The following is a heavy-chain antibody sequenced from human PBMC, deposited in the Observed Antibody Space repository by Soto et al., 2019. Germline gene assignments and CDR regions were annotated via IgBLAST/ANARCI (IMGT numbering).Heavy chain of an antibody. D-gene: IGHD6-19*01. CDR1: GFTFSIYA. Sequence: QVQLVESGGGVVQPGRSLRVSCAASGFTFSIYAMHWVRQAPGTGLEWVAVISYDGTKTYYADSVKGRFTISRDNSKNTVYLQMTSLRDEDTAVYYCAKGRGPRRQWLIGPFDYWGQGTLVTVSP. CDR3: AKGRGPRRQWLIGPFDY. J-gene: IGHJ4*02. CDR2: ISYDGTKT. V-gene: IGHV3-30*18.